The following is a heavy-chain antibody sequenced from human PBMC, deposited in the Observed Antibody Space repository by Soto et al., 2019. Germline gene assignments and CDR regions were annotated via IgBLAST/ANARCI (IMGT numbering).Heavy chain of an antibody. CDR3: ATQPGGGGY. J-gene: IGHJ4*02. Sequence: EVQLVESGGGLIQPGGSLRLSCAVSGFTVSNNYMSWVRQAPGKGLEGVSVIYSGGYTAYGGSVKGRFTISRDNSKNTLYLQMNRRGPDATPVFFCATQPGGGGYWGQGTLVTVSS. V-gene: IGHV3-53*01. CDR1: GFTVSNNY. D-gene: IGHD2-2*01. CDR2: IYSGGYT.